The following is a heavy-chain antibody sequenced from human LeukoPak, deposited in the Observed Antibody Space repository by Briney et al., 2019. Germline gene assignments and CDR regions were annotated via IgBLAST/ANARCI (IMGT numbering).Heavy chain of an antibody. CDR1: GYTFTGYY. D-gene: IGHD5-12*01. CDR3: ARAYSGYDRRFDP. V-gene: IGHV1-2*02. Sequence: ASVKVYCEASGYTFTGYYMHWVRQAPGQGHEWMGWINPNSGGTNYAQKFQGRVTMTRDTSISTAYMELSRLRSDDTAVYYCARAYSGYDRRFDPWGQGTLVTVSS. J-gene: IGHJ5*02. CDR2: INPNSGGT.